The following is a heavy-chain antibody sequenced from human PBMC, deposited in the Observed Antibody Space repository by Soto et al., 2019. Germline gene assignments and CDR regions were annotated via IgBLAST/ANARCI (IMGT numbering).Heavy chain of an antibody. D-gene: IGHD3-16*01. CDR1: GGFVSSCNW. CDR2: IFHSGST. CDR3: ARVSYHLPTY. J-gene: IGHJ4*02. Sequence: VQLQDSGPGLVKPSGTLSLTCAVSGGFVSSCNWWRWVRQSPGKGLVWIGEIFHSGSTNYSPSVKSRVTISVDKSKNHSSLKLYSVTAADTAVYYCARVSYHLPTYWGQGTLVTVSS. V-gene: IGHV4-4*02.